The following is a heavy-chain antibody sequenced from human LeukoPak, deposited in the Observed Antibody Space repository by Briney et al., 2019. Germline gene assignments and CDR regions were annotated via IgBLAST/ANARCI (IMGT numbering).Heavy chain of an antibody. CDR1: GITVSDSH. Sequence: PGGSLRLSCAVSGITVSDSHMNWVRQAPGKGLEWVSVIYSGGTTYYADSVKGRFTISRDNSKNTLHLQMNSLRAEDTAVYYCARDQYSYAHAAHWGQGTLVTVSS. CDR2: IYSGGTT. V-gene: IGHV3-66*01. J-gene: IGHJ4*02. CDR3: ARDQYSYAHAAH. D-gene: IGHD5-18*01.